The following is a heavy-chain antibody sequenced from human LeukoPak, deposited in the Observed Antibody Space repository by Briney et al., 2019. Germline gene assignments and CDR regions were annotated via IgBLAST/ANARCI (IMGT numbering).Heavy chain of an antibody. D-gene: IGHD3-3*01. CDR1: GYSFTSYW. V-gene: IGHV5-51*01. CDR3: ARQGSGYYEVLTDY. J-gene: IGHJ4*02. CDR2: IYPGDSDT. Sequence: AESLKISCKGSGYSFTSYWIGWVRQMPGKSLEWMGIIYPGDSDTRYNPSFQGQLTTSADKSISTAYLQWSSLKASDTATYYCARQGSGYYEVLTDYWGQGTLVPVSS.